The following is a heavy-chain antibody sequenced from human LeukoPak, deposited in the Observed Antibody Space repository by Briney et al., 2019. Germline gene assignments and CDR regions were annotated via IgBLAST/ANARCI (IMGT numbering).Heavy chain of an antibody. CDR1: GYSISSGYY. CDR2: IYHSGST. CDR3: ARDGYNSFDY. D-gene: IGHD5-24*01. V-gene: IGHV4-38-2*02. J-gene: IGHJ4*02. Sequence: PSETLSLTCTVSGYSISSGYYWGWIRQPPGKGLEWIGSIYHSGSTYYNPSLKSRVTISVDTSKNQFSLKLSSVTAADTAVYYCARDGYNSFDYWGQGTLITVSS.